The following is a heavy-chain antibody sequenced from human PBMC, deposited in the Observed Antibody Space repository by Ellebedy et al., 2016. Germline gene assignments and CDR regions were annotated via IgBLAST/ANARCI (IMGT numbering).Heavy chain of an antibody. CDR2: ISGSSSYI. Sequence: GESLKISXAASGFTFSIYNMNWVRQAPGKGLEWVSSISGSSSYIYYADSVKGRFTISRDNAKNSLYLQMNSLRAEDTAVYYCARNFHCGGDCRIDYWGQGTLVTVSS. CDR3: ARNFHCGGDCRIDY. J-gene: IGHJ4*02. D-gene: IGHD2-21*02. CDR1: GFTFSIYN. V-gene: IGHV3-21*01.